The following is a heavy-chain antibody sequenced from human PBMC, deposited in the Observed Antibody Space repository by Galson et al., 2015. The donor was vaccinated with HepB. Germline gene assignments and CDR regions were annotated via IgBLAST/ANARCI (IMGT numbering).Heavy chain of an antibody. D-gene: IGHD4-17*01. CDR2: IDWDDDK. V-gene: IGHV2-70*11. J-gene: IGHJ2*01. CDR3: ARIHYGEEHHWYFDL. Sequence: PALVKPTQTLTLTCTFSGFSLSTSGMCVSWIRQPPGKALEWLARIDWDDDKYYSTSLKTRLTISKDTSKNQVVLTMTNMDPVDTATYYCARIHYGEEHHWYFDLWGRGTLVTVSS. CDR1: GFSLSTSGMC.